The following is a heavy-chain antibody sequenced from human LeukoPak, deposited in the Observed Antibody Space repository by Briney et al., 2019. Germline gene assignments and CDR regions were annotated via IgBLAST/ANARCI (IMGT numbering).Heavy chain of an antibody. J-gene: IGHJ4*02. CDR3: AREAVWWLSFASRLDY. Sequence: GASVKVSCKASGYTFTSFYMHWVRQAPGQGLEWMGIINPSGGSTSYAQKFQGRVTMTRDTSTSTVYMELGSLRSEDTAVYYCAREAVWWLSFASRLDYWGQGTLVTVSS. CDR2: INPSGGST. CDR1: GYTFTSFY. D-gene: IGHD5-12*01. V-gene: IGHV1-46*01.